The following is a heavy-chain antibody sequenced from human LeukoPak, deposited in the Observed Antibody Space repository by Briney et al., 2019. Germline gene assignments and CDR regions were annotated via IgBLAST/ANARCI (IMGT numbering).Heavy chain of an antibody. Sequence: ASVKVSCKASGYTFTSYGISWVRQAPGQGLEWMGWISAYNGNTNYAQKLQGRVTMTTDTSTSTAYMELRSLRSDDTAVYYCARDHQWEPGVGPFDYWGQGTLVTVSS. CDR1: GYTFTSYG. CDR3: ARDHQWEPGVGPFDY. V-gene: IGHV1-18*01. CDR2: ISAYNGNT. D-gene: IGHD1-26*01. J-gene: IGHJ4*02.